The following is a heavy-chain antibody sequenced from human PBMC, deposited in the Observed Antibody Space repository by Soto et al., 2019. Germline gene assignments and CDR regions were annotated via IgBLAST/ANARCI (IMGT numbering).Heavy chain of an antibody. D-gene: IGHD1-1*01. V-gene: IGHV1-69*01. CDR1: EGTYSAYA. Sequence: LLKGSCKATEGTYSAYASTWVRQAPGQGLEWMGQIVSKFETTNYAQKFQGRVTMTADESTSTAYMELRSLRSDDTAISWCAGNREQNNGFDPWGQGTLVTVSS. CDR3: AGNREQNNGFDP. J-gene: IGHJ5*01. CDR2: IVSKFETT.